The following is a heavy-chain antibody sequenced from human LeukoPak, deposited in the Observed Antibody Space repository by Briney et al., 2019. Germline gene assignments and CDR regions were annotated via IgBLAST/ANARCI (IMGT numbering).Heavy chain of an antibody. Sequence: GGSLRLSCVGSGFTFSIYTMSWVRQAPGKGLEWVSSITSSSSSIYSADSVKGRLTISRDNAKNSLYLEMNSLRDEDTAVYYCARDLAWGAYWGQGTLVTVSS. J-gene: IGHJ4*02. CDR2: ITSSSSSI. CDR1: GFTFSIYT. V-gene: IGHV3-21*01. D-gene: IGHD4/OR15-4a*01. CDR3: ARDLAWGAY.